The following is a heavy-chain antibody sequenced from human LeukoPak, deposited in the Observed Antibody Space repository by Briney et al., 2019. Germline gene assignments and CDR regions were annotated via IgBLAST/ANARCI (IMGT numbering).Heavy chain of an antibody. CDR1: GGTFSSYA. CDR3: ARARGRDYYPTDY. J-gene: IGHJ4*02. V-gene: IGHV1-69*05. D-gene: IGHD3-10*01. CDR2: IIPIFGTA. Sequence: SVKVSCKASGGTFSSYAISWVRQAPGQGLEWMGRIIPIFGTANYAQKFQGRVTITTDESTSTAYMELSSLRSEDTAVYYCARARGRDYYPTDYWGQGTLVTISS.